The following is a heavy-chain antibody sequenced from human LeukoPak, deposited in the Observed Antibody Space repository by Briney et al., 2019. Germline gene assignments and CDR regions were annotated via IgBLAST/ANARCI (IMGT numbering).Heavy chain of an antibody. J-gene: IGHJ1*01. D-gene: IGHD2-21*01. Sequence: GGSLRLSCAASGFTFSDNFMSWIRQAPGKGLEWVANIKQDGSEKYYVDSVKGRFTISRDNAKNSLYLQMNSLRAEDTAVYYCARDISLFQHWGQGTLVTVSS. CDR3: ARDISLFQH. CDR1: GFTFSDNF. V-gene: IGHV3-7*01. CDR2: IKQDGSEK.